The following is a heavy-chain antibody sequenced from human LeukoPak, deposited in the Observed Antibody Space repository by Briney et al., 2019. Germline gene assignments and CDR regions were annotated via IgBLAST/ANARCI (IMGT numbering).Heavy chain of an antibody. J-gene: IGHJ4*02. CDR2: IYYSGST. CDR3: ARAPYYYDSSTYYFDY. D-gene: IGHD3-22*01. Sequence: SETLSLTCTVSGGSISSSYYYWSWIRQPPGKGLEWIGYIYYSGSTYYNPSLKSRVTISVDTSKNQFSLKLSSVTAADTAVYYCARAPYYYDSSTYYFDYWGQGTLVTVSS. CDR1: GGSISSSYYY. V-gene: IGHV4-30-4*01.